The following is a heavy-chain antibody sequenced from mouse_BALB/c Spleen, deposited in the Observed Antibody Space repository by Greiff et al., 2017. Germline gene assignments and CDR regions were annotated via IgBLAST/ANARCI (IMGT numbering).Heavy chain of an antibody. CDR1: GYTFSSYW. Sequence: QVQLQQSGAELMKPGASVKISCKATGYTFSSYWIEWVKQRPGHGLEWVGEILPGSGSTNYNEKFKGKATFTADTSSNTAYMQLSSLTSEDSAVYYCARDGRLKGYYYAMDYGGQGTSVTVSS. V-gene: IGHV1-9*01. CDR3: ARDGRLKGYYYAMDY. J-gene: IGHJ4*01. D-gene: IGHD1-3*01. CDR2: ILPGSGST.